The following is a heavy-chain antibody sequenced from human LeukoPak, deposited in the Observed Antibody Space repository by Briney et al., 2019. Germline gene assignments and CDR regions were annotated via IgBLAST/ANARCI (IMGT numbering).Heavy chain of an antibody. CDR1: GYTFTGYA. V-gene: IGHV1-18*01. CDR3: AISYYYGSGSYFVY. D-gene: IGHD3-10*01. CDR2: VSAYNGAT. Sequence: ASVKVSCKASGYTFTGYAISWVRQAPGQGLEWMGWVSAYNGATNYAQNFQERVTMTTDTPTTTAYMELRSLRSEDTAVYYCAISYYYGSGSYFVYWGQGTLVTVSS. J-gene: IGHJ4*02.